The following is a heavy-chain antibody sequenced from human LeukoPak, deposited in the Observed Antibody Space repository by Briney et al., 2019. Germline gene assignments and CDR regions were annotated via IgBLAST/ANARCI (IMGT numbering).Heavy chain of an antibody. CDR2: ISAYNGNT. V-gene: IGHV1-18*04. J-gene: IGHJ4*02. CDR1: GYTFSGYQ. Sequence: GASVKVSCKASGYTFSGYQVHWLRQAPGQGLEWMGWISAYNGNTNYAQKLQGRVTMTTDTSTSTAYMELRSLRSDDTAVYYCARVTRGSIFGVVKRPQLVDYWGQGTLVTVSS. D-gene: IGHD3-3*01. CDR3: ARVTRGSIFGVVKRPQLVDY.